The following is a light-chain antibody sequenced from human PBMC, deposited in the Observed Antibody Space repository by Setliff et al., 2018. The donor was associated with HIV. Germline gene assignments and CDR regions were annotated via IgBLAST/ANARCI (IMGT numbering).Light chain of an antibody. J-gene: IGLJ1*01. CDR1: SNDVGRYDL. V-gene: IGLV2-23*01. CDR3: CSNTGSNTFV. Sequence: QSVLTQPASVSGSPGQSITISCTGTSNDVGRYDLVSWYQQHPARAPKLIIYQATRRPSGVSNRFSGSKSGNVASLTISGLQAEDEAEYYCCSNTGSNTFVFGTGTKVTV. CDR2: QAT.